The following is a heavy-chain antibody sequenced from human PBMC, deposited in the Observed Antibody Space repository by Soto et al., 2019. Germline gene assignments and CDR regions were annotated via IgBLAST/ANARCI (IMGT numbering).Heavy chain of an antibody. J-gene: IGHJ4*02. CDR3: ARARARMVRGVIPDY. D-gene: IGHD3-10*01. V-gene: IGHV3-7*03. CDR1: GFTFSSYW. CDR2: IKQDGSEK. Sequence: PGGSLRLSCAASGFTFSSYWMSWVRQAPGKGLEWVANIKQDGSEKYYVDSVKGRFTISRDNAKNSLYLQMNSLRAEDTAVYYCARARARMVRGVIPDYWGQGTLVTVSS.